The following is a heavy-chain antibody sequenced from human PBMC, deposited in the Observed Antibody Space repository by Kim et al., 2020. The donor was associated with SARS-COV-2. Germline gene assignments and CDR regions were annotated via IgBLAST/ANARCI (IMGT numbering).Heavy chain of an antibody. Sequence: DDVKGRLPISRDNAKNSRYLQMNSLGAEDTAVYYCAREGSYGGSRSGFDYWGQGTLVTVSS. D-gene: IGHD1-26*01. V-gene: IGHV3-11*01. CDR3: AREGSYGGSRSGFDY. J-gene: IGHJ4*02.